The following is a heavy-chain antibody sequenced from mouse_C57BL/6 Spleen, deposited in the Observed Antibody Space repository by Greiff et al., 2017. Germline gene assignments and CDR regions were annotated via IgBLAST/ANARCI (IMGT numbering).Heavy chain of an antibody. CDR1: GFSLTSYG. V-gene: IGHV2-2*01. CDR2: IWSGGST. CDR3: ARKGLYYYGSSYFFYAMDY. D-gene: IGHD1-1*01. Sequence: QVQLQQSGPGLVQPSQRLSITCTVSGFSLTSYGVHWVRQSPGKGLEWLGVIWSGGSTDYNAAFISRLSISKDNSKSQVFFKMNSLQADDTAIYYCARKGLYYYGSSYFFYAMDYWGQGTSGTVSS. J-gene: IGHJ4*01.